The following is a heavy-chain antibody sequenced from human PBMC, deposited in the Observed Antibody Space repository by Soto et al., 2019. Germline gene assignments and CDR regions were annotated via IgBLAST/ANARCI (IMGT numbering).Heavy chain of an antibody. CDR1: EFTFSGRS. CDR3: ARGWFGPDV. V-gene: IGHV3-74*01. D-gene: IGHD3-10*01. J-gene: IGHJ6*04. CDR2: IDKVGTDS. Sequence: GGSLRLSCAASEFTFSGRSVHWVRQASGKGLVWVSGIDKVGTDSTYADSVKGRFTSSRDNAKNTVYLQMNSLRVEDTAVYYCARGWFGPDVWGKGIMVTVSS.